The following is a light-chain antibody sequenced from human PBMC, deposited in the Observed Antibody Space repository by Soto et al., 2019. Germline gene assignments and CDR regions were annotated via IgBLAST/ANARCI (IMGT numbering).Light chain of an antibody. Sequence: EIVLTQSPATLSLSPGERATLSCRASQSVSSYLAWYQQKPGQAPRLLIYGASNRATGIPARFSGSGSGTDFTLNISSLEPEDFAVYYCQQRSSWPRTFGQGTKVDIK. V-gene: IGKV3-11*01. CDR1: QSVSSY. J-gene: IGKJ1*01. CDR3: QQRSSWPRT. CDR2: GAS.